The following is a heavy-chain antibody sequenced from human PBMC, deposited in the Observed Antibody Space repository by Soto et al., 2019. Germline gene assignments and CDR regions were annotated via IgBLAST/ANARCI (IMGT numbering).Heavy chain of an antibody. J-gene: IGHJ4*02. CDR3: PRAAPPYFDS. Sequence: QVQLVESGGGVVQPGRSLRLSCAASGFTFSSYAMHWVRQAPGKGLEWVAVISYDGSNKYYADSVKGRFTISRDHSKNPLYLHMNSLTAADTAVSYCPRAAPPYFDSWGPGTLVTVSS. V-gene: IGHV3-30-3*01. CDR1: GFTFSSYA. CDR2: ISYDGSNK. D-gene: IGHD6-6*01.